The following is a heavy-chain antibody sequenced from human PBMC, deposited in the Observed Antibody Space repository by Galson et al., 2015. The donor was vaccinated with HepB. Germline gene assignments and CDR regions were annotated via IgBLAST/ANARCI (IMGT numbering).Heavy chain of an antibody. D-gene: IGHD5-12*01. V-gene: IGHV1-18*04. CDR2: ISAYNGNT. CDR3: ARSVATITEIPYYYYGMDV. J-gene: IGHJ6*02. CDR1: GYTFTSYG. Sequence: SVKVSCKASGYTFTSYGISWVRQAPGQGLEWMGWISAYNGNTNYAQKLQGRVTMTTDTSTSTAYMELRSLRSDDTAVYYCARSVATITEIPYYYYGMDVWGQGTTVTVSS.